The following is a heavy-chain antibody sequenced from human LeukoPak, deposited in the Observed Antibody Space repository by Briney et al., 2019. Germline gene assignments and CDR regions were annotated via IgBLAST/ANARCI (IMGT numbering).Heavy chain of an antibody. CDR1: GFTFDDYA. CDR2: ISWNSGSI. D-gene: IGHD6-19*01. Sequence: GGSLRLSCAASGFTFDDYAMHWVRQAPGKGLEWVSGISWNSGSIGYADSVKGRFTISRDNADNLLFLQMISLRAEDTAIYYCAREGGNGWYSGWFDPWGQGTLVTVSS. J-gene: IGHJ5*02. CDR3: AREGGNGWYSGWFDP. V-gene: IGHV3-9*01.